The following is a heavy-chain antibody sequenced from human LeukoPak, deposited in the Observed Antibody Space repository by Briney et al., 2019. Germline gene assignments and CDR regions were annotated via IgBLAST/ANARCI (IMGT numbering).Heavy chain of an antibody. J-gene: IGHJ5*02. CDR2: ISPYNGNT. Sequence: GASVKVSYQPTGYSLTRYGISWVRAAARQESEWMGWISPYNGNTNYAQKLQGRLTMTTDRSTITAHMELRSLRSDDTAVYYCASEVIMVRGVTPDWFDPWGQGTLVTGFS. CDR3: ASEVIMVRGVTPDWFDP. CDR1: GYSLTRYG. V-gene: IGHV1-18*01. D-gene: IGHD3-10*01.